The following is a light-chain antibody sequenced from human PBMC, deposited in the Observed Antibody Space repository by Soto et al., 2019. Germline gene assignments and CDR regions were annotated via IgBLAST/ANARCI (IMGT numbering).Light chain of an antibody. CDR1: SSNIGSNH. J-gene: IGLJ3*02. CDR2: RNY. Sequence: QAVVTQPPSASETPGQRVTISCSGSSSNIGSNHVYWYQHLPGTAPKLLIYRNYLRPSGVPDRFSASKSGTSASLAISGLRTDDEADYYCGAWDDSVSGWVFGGGTQLTVL. V-gene: IGLV1-47*01. CDR3: GAWDDSVSGWV.